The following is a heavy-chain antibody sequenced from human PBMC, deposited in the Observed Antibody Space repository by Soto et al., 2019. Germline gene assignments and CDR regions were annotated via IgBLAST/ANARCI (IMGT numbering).Heavy chain of an antibody. CDR1: GFIFSDYE. D-gene: IGHD2-21*01. J-gene: IGHJ4*02. CDR3: ARQLVAGGQFDY. V-gene: IGHV3-48*03. Sequence: PGGSLRLSCVASGFIFSDYEMNWVRQTPGKGLEWISYVSTGTTTYYADSVKGRFTISRDNAKNSLYLQMNTLRAADTAVYYCARQLVAGGQFDYWGQGTLVTVSS. CDR2: VSTGTTT.